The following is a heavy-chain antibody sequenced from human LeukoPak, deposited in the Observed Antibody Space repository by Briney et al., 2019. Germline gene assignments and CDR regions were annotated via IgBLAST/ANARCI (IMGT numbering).Heavy chain of an antibody. CDR2: IYYSGST. J-gene: IGHJ3*02. V-gene: IGHV4-39*01. CDR3: ARNVSRGEPGGAFDI. D-gene: IGHD3-16*01. Sequence: PSETLPLTCTVSGGATSGRRDYWGWFRQPPGKGLGWIASIYYSGSTHYNPSLKSRVTISVDTSRNQFSLELRSATAADSAMYYCARNVSRGEPGGAFDIWGQGTMVTVSS. CDR1: GGATSGRRDY.